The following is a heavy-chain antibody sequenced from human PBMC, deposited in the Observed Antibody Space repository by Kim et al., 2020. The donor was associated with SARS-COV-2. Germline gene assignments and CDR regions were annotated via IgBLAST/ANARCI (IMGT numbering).Heavy chain of an antibody. J-gene: IGHJ4*02. Sequence: GGSLRLSCAASGFTFSSYGMHWVRQAPGKGLEWVAVIWYDGSNKYYADSVKGRFTISRDNSKNTLYLQMNSLRAEDTAVYYCARAPGYYDYVWGSLGGFDYWGQGTLVTVSS. CDR2: IWYDGSNK. V-gene: IGHV3-33*01. CDR1: GFTFSSYG. D-gene: IGHD3-16*01. CDR3: ARAPGYYDYVWGSLGGFDY.